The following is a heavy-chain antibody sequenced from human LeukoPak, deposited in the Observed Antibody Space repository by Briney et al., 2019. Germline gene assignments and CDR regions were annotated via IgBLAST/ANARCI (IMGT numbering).Heavy chain of an antibody. Sequence: SQTLSLTCAVSGGSISSGGYSWSWIRQPPGKGLEWIGYIYHSGSTYYNPSLKSRVTISVDRSKNQFSLKLSSVTAADTAVYYCASSITMIVVVITFYFDYWGQGTLVTVSS. CDR3: ASSITMIVVVITFYFDY. CDR2: IYHSGST. V-gene: IGHV4-30-2*01. CDR1: GGSISSGGYS. J-gene: IGHJ4*02. D-gene: IGHD3-22*01.